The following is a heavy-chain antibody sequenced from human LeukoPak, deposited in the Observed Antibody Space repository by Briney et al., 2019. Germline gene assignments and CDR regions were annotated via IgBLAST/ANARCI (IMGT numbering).Heavy chain of an antibody. CDR2: INHSGRT. CDR1: GGSFSGYY. D-gene: IGHD2-15*01. CDR3: ARGSQSQGYCSGGSCRAKIFDY. J-gene: IGHJ4*02. Sequence: SETLSPTCAVYGGSFSGYYWSWIRQPPGEGLEWIGVINHSGRTNYNPSLKSRVTISVDTSKNQISLKLSSVTAEDTAVYYCARGSQSQGYCSGGSCRAKIFDYWGQGTLVTVSS. V-gene: IGHV4-34*01.